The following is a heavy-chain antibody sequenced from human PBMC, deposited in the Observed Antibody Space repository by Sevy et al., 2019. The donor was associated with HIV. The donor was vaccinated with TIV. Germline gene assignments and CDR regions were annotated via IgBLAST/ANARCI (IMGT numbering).Heavy chain of an antibody. CDR3: ARDRGSGKNVFFDY. J-gene: IGHJ4*02. D-gene: IGHD3-10*01. CDR2: ISYDGSNK. Sequence: GGSLRRSCAASGFTFSSYAMHWVRQAPGKGLEWVAVISYDGSNKYYADSVKGRFTISRDNSKNTLYLQMNSLRTEDTAVYYCARDRGSGKNVFFDYWGQGTLVTVSS. CDR1: GFTFSSYA. V-gene: IGHV3-30-3*01.